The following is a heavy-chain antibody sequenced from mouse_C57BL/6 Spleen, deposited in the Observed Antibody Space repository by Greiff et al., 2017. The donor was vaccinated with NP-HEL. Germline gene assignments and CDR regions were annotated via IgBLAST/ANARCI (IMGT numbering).Heavy chain of an antibody. D-gene: IGHD2-3*01. J-gene: IGHJ1*03. CDR3: ARGGNDGYYGWYFDV. CDR1: GFTFSDYY. CDR2: INYDGSST. Sequence: EVQLQGSEGGLVQPGSSMKLSCTASGFTFSDYYMAWVRQVPEKGLEWVANINYDGSSTYYLDSLKSRFIISRDNAKNILYLQMSSLKSEDTATYYCARGGNDGYYGWYFDVWGTGTTVTVSS. V-gene: IGHV5-16*01.